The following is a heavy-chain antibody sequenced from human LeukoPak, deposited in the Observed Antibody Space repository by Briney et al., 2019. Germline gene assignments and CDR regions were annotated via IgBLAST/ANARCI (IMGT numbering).Heavy chain of an antibody. CDR1: GFTFSNAW. CDR2: IKRKTDGGTT. J-gene: IGHJ4*02. D-gene: IGHD4/OR15-4a*01. CDR3: TTLGAFDY. Sequence: KTGGSLRLSCAASGFTFSNAWMSWVRQAPGKGLEWVGRIKRKTDGGTTDYAAPVRGRFSISRDDSKNTLYLQMNSLKTEDTAVYYCTTLGAFDYWGLGTLVTVSS. V-gene: IGHV3-15*01.